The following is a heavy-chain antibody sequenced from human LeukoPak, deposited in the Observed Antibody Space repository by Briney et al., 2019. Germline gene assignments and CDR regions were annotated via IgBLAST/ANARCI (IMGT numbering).Heavy chain of an antibody. Sequence: PSETLSLTCSVSGXSISRYYWSWVRQPAGKGREWIGRVYTSGSTNYNPSLKSRVTMSLDPSKNQFSLKLSSVTAADTAVYYCARAGLGYSYGFDYWGQGTLVTVSS. CDR3: ARAGLGYSYGFDY. CDR2: VYTSGST. J-gene: IGHJ4*02. CDR1: GXSISRYY. D-gene: IGHD5-18*01. V-gene: IGHV4-4*07.